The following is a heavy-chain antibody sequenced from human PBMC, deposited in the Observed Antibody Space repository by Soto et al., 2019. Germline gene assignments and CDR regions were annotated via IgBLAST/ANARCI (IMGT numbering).Heavy chain of an antibody. CDR3: ARNLPDCGGDCSVRGPFDY. Sequence: PGGSLRLSCAASGFTVSSNYMSWVRQAPGKGLEWVSVIYSGGSTYYADSVKGRFTISRHNSKNTLYLQMNSLRAEDTAVYYCARNLPDCGGDCSVRGPFDYWGQGTLVTVSS. CDR1: GFTVSSNY. D-gene: IGHD2-21*02. CDR2: IYSGGST. J-gene: IGHJ4*02. V-gene: IGHV3-53*04.